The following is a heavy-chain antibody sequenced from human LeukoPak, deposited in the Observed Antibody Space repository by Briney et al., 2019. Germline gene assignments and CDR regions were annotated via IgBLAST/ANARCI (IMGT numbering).Heavy chain of an antibody. J-gene: IGHJ4*02. V-gene: IGHV5-51*01. CDR1: GYIFTSYW. CDR2: INPRDSDT. CDR3: ARHTSHADY. D-gene: IGHD2/OR15-2a*01. Sequence: GESLQISCKGSGYIFTSYWIGWVRQMPGKGLEWMGIINPRDSDTRYSPSFQGQVTISADRSISTAYLQWSSLKAADTAMYYCARHTSHADYWGQGTLVSVSS.